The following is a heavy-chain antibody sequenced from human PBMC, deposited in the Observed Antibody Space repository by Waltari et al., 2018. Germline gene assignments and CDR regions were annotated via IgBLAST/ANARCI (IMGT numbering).Heavy chain of an antibody. CDR1: GYSISSGYY. D-gene: IGHD3-10*01. CDR2: IYHSGST. CDR3: ARQYYYGSGSSFNP. J-gene: IGHJ5*02. Sequence: VQLQESGPGLVKPSETLSLTCAVSGYSISSGYYWGWIRQPPGKGLEWIGSIYHSGSTYYYPSLKSLVTISVDTSKNQCSLKLSSVTAADTAVYYCARQYYYGSGSSFNPWGQGTLVTVSS. V-gene: IGHV4-38-2*01.